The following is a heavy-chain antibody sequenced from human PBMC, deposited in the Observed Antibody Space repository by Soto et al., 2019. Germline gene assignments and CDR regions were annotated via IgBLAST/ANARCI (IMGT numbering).Heavy chain of an antibody. CDR2: TSRSCSTI. V-gene: IGHV3-11*01. D-gene: IGHD2-21*01. CDR3: AREPQGIELGNAYYYGLDV. CDR1: GFTFSDYY. Sequence: QVELVESGGGLAKPGGSLRLSCAASGFTFSDYYMNWIRQAPGKGLELVSYTSRSCSTIYYADSMTGRFTISRDNAKNSMYLQVDSLSVDDTAVYYGAREPQGIELGNAYYYGLDVWCPGHTVTVSS. J-gene: IGHJ6*02.